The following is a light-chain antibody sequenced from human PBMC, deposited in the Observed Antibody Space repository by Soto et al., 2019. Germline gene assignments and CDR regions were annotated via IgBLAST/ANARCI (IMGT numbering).Light chain of an antibody. Sequence: DLQMTQSPSTLSASVGDRVTITCRASQSINTWLAWYQLKPGRAPKLLIYKASTLESGVPSRFSGSGSGTEFTLTISSLQPDDFATYYCQQYQTYSQFGQGTKVEIK. V-gene: IGKV1-5*03. CDR2: KAS. J-gene: IGKJ1*01. CDR1: QSINTW. CDR3: QQYQTYSQ.